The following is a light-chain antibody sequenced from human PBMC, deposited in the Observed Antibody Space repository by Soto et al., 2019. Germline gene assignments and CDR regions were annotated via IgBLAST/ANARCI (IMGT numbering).Light chain of an antibody. Sequence: IQLTQSPSSLSPSAGDRVTITCRASQGISSSLAWYQQKPGKAPKLLIYAASTLQSGVPSRFSGSGSGTDFTFTISSLQPEDFATYYCQQLNSYPFTFGQGKRREIK. V-gene: IGKV1-9*01. CDR3: QQLNSYPFT. J-gene: IGKJ5*01. CDR2: AAS. CDR1: QGISSS.